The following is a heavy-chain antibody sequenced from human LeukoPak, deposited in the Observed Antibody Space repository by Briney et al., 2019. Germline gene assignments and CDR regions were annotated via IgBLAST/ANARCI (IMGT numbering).Heavy chain of an antibody. CDR2: IFYSGST. CDR3: ARHMNTVTADY. J-gene: IGHJ4*02. D-gene: IGHD4-17*01. V-gene: IGHV4-39*01. CDR1: GGSISSSSYF. Sequence: SGTLSLTCTVSGGSISSSSYFWGWIRPPPGKGLEWIGSIFYSGSTYYNPSLNSRVTISIDTSKNQFSLRLSSVTAADTAVYYCARHMNTVTADYWGQGTLVTVSS.